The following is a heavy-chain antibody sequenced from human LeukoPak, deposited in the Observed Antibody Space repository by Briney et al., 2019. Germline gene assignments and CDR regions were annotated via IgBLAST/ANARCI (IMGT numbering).Heavy chain of an antibody. J-gene: IGHJ4*02. Sequence: GESLKISCKGSGYSFTNYWIAWVRQMPGKGLEWMGIIYPADSDTRYSPSFQGQVTILADKSISTAYLQWSSLKASDTAIYYCARYTSGWFMQDYWGQGTLVTVSS. CDR2: IYPADSDT. D-gene: IGHD6-19*01. V-gene: IGHV5-51*01. CDR3: ARYTSGWFMQDY. CDR1: GYSFTNYW.